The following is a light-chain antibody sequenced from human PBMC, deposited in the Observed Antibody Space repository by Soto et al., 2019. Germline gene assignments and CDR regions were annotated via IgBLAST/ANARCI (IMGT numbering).Light chain of an antibody. CDR2: LRS. V-gene: IGKV2-28*01. Sequence: DIVMTQSPLSLPVTPGEPASISCRSSQSLLHSNGNNYLDCYLQRPGQPPQLLIYLRSERASGVPDRFRGSGSRTEFTLEISRVEPEDVGVYYCMQARRDLPTTVGQGTRLEI. J-gene: IGKJ5*01. CDR3: MQARRDLPTT. CDR1: QSLLHSNGNNY.